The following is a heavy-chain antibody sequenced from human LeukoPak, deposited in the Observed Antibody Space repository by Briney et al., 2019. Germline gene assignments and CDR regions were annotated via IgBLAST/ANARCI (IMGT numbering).Heavy chain of an antibody. V-gene: IGHV4-4*07. CDR1: GGSISSYY. Sequence: SETLSLTCTVSGGSISSYYWSWIRQPAGKGLEWIGRIYTSGSTNYNPSLKSRVTMSVDTSKNQFSLKLSSVTAADTAVYYCARDDTGLIRRGTTSGGVMAFDIWGQGTMVTVSS. CDR2: IYTSGST. D-gene: IGHD1-7*01. J-gene: IGHJ3*02. CDR3: ARDDTGLIRRGTTSGGVMAFDI.